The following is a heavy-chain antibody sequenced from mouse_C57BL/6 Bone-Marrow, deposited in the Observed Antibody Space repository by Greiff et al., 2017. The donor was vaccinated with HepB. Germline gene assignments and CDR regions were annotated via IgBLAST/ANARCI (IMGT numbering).Heavy chain of an antibody. CDR2: IYPGNSDT. Sequence: EVQLVESGTVLARPGASVKMSCKTSGYTFTSYWMHWVKQRPGQGLEWIGAIYPGNSDTSYNQKFKGKAKLTAVTSASTAYMELSSLTNEDSAVYYCVCVPFYYGSSYPSYWYFDVWGTGTTVTVSS. CDR1: GYTFTSYW. J-gene: IGHJ1*03. V-gene: IGHV1-5*01. CDR3: VCVPFYYGSSYPSYWYFDV. D-gene: IGHD1-1*01.